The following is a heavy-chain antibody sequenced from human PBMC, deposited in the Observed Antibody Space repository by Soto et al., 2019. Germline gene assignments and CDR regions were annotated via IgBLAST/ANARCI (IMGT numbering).Heavy chain of an antibody. CDR2: IFHTGNT. V-gene: IGHV4-4*02. D-gene: IGHD4-17*01. CDR3: ARPMTTVTTIDAFDI. CDR1: GVSISSGKW. J-gene: IGHJ3*02. Sequence: PSETLSLTCTISGVSISSGKWWSWVRQPPGEGLEWIGGIFHTGNTDYNPSLKSRVTISVDTSKNQFSLKLSSVTAAGTAVYYCARPMTTVTTIDAFDIWGQGTMVTVS.